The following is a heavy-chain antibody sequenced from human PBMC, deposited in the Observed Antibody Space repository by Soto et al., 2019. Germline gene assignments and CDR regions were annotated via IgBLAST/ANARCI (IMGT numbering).Heavy chain of an antibody. Sequence: QVRLVQSGAEVKKPWASVKVSCKASGYTFTTYAMHWVRQAPGQRREWMGWINAGNGNTKYSQKFEGRVTITSGTTASTVYEEVSQLRSEDTAVYCCAGVTLPGCWLMVVWRQGSTVTVSS. CDR3: AGVTLPGCWLMVV. D-gene: IGHD3-9*01. V-gene: IGHV1-3*01. CDR1: GYTFTTYA. CDR2: INAGNGNT. J-gene: IGHJ6*02.